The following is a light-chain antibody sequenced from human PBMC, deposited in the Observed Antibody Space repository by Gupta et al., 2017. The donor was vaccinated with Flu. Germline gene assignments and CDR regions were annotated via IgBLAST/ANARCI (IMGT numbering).Light chain of an antibody. CDR3: SSYTSNSTRV. CDR1: SSDVGGYNY. V-gene: IGLV2-14*01. J-gene: IGLJ3*02. CDR2: EVT. Sequence: HSALTQPASVSGSPGQSITISCTGTSSDVGGYNYVSWYQQHPDKAPKLILYEVTYRPSGVSNRFSGSKSDNTASLTISGLQAEDEADYYCSSYTSNSTRVFGGGTKLTVL.